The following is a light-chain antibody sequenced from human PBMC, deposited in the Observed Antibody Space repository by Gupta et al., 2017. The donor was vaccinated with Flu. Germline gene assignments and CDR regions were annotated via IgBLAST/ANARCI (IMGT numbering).Light chain of an antibody. Sequence: SSTISRTGTRSEVGGYNFVSWDQQHPLNTHKLVIYDVSKRPAGVPDRFSGSKSGNAASLTISGHMGEGEADYYCCSYACSYRWVFGGGTKLTVL. J-gene: IGLJ3*02. CDR1: RSEVGGYNF. CDR2: DVS. CDR3: CSYACSYRWV. V-gene: IGLV2-11*01.